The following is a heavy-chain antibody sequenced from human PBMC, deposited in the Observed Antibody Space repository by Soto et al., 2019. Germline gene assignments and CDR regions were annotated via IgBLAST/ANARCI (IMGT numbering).Heavy chain of an antibody. Sequence: GASVKVSCKASGGTFSSYAISWVRQAPGQGLEWMGGIIPIFGTANYAQKFQGRVTITADKSTSTAYMELSSLRSEDTAVYYCATGEWLVFGPFDYWGQGTLVTVSS. CDR2: IIPIFGTA. D-gene: IGHD6-19*01. J-gene: IGHJ4*02. V-gene: IGHV1-69*06. CDR3: ATGEWLVFGPFDY. CDR1: GGTFSSYA.